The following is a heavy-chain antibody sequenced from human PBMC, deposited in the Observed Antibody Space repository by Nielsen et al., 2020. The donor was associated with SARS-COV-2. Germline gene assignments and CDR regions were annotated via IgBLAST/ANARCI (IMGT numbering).Heavy chain of an antibody. CDR2: IRSKGNSYAT. V-gene: IGHV3-73*01. J-gene: IGHJ4*02. CDR3: TRVYSSSPFDY. Sequence: GESLKISCAASGFTFSGSAMHWVRQASGKGLEWVGRIRSKGNSYATAYAASVKGRFTISRDDSKNTVYLQMNSLKTEDTAVYYCTRVYSSSPFDYWGQGTLVTVSS. CDR1: GFTFSGSA. D-gene: IGHD6-6*01.